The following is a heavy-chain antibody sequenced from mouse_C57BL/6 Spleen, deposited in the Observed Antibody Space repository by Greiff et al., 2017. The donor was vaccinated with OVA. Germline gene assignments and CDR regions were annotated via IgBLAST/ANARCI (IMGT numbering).Heavy chain of an antibody. CDR2: ISNGSSTI. J-gene: IGHJ4*01. CDR3: ARPIYYYGSSHYAMDY. CDR1: GFTFSDYG. V-gene: IGHV5-17*01. D-gene: IGHD1-1*01. Sequence: VQLKESGGGLVKPGGSLKLSCAASGFTFSDYGMHWVRQAPEKGLEWVAYISNGSSTIYYADTVKGRFTISRDNAKNTLFLQMTSLRSEDTAMYYCARPIYYYGSSHYAMDYWGQGTSVTVSS.